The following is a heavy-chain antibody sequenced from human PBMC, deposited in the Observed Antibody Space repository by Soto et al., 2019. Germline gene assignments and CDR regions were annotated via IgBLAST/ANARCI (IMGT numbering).Heavy chain of an antibody. Sequence: GGSLRLSCAASGFTFSSYAMNWVRQAPGKGLEWVSAISGSGGRTYYADSVKGRFTISRDNSKNTLYLQMNSLRAEDTAGYYYAKVKIEAEGIWGHVHAYGMDAWGQGPTGT. CDR3: AKVKIEAEGIWGHVHAYGMDA. CDR1: GFTFSSYA. D-gene: IGHD6-13*01. J-gene: IGHJ6*02. V-gene: IGHV3-23*01. CDR2: ISGSGGRT.